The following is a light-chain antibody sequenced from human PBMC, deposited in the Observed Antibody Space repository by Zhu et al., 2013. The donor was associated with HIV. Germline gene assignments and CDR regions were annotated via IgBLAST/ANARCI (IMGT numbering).Light chain of an antibody. J-gene: IGLJ2*01. V-gene: IGLV2-14*01. CDR1: SSDIGGYDY. CDR3: SSYTSSTTLV. CDR2: EVT. Sequence: QSALTQPASVSGSPGQSITISCTGTSSDIGGYDYVSWYQQHPGKAPKLMIYEVTNRPSGVSNRFSGSKSGNTASLTISGLQAEDEGDYYCSSYTSSTTLVFGGGTRLTVL.